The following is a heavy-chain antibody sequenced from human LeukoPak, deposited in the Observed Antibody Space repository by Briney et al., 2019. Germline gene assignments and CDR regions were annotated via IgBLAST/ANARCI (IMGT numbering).Heavy chain of an antibody. CDR3: ARYRIAAAGIDDY. V-gene: IGHV3-21*01. D-gene: IGHD6-13*01. CDR1: GFTFSSYS. Sequence: GGSLRLSCAASGFTFSSYSMNWVRQAPGKGLEWVSSISSSSSYIYYADSVKGRFTISRDNAKNSLYLQMNSLRAEDTAVYYCARYRIAAAGIDDYWGQGTLVTVSS. J-gene: IGHJ4*02. CDR2: ISSSSSYI.